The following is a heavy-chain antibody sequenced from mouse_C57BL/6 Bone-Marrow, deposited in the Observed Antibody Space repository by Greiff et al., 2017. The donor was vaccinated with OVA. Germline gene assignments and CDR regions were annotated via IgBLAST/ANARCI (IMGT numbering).Heavy chain of an antibody. D-gene: IGHD1-1*01. J-gene: IGHJ1*03. V-gene: IGHV1-69*01. CDR2: IDPSDSYT. Sequence: VQLQQPGAELVMPGASVKLSCKASGYTFTSYWMHWVKQRPGQGLEWIGEIDPSDSYTNYNQKFKGKSTLTVDKSSSTAYMQLSSLTSEDSAVYYCARIDYGSSYGYFDVWGTGTTVTVSS. CDR3: ARIDYGSSYGYFDV. CDR1: GYTFTSYW.